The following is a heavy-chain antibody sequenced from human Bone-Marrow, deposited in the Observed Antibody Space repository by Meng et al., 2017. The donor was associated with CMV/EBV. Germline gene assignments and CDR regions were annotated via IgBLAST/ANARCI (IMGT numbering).Heavy chain of an antibody. Sequence: SVKVSCKASGGSFSNHAISWVRQAPGQGLEWMGGITLLFNTSNYPQKFQGRVTFTTDESTSTAYLELSSLRFEDTAVYYCARVGRGVVITPYWYFDLWGRSTLVTVSS. CDR1: GGSFSNHA. J-gene: IGHJ2*01. V-gene: IGHV1-69*05. CDR3: ARVGRGVVITPYWYFDL. D-gene: IGHD3-22*01. CDR2: ITLLFNTS.